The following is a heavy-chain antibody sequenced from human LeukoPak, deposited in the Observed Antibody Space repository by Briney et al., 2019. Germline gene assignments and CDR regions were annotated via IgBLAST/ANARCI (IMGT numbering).Heavy chain of an antibody. Sequence: GGSLRLSCVGSGFTFRTYSMNWVRQAPGQGLEWVSYITSSSSDMYYADSVKGRFIISRDNAKNSVYLQMNSLRVEDTAIYYCARADSDYWGQGNLVTVSS. CDR2: ITSSSSDM. CDR3: ARADSDY. J-gene: IGHJ4*02. V-gene: IGHV3-21*05. CDR1: GFTFRTYS.